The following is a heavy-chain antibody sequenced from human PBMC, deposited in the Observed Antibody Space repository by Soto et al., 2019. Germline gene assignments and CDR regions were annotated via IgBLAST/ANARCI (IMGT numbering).Heavy chain of an antibody. V-gene: IGHV4-39*01. CDR2: IYYSGST. D-gene: IGHD6-13*01. CDR3: ASITAAAGEDYYYYYYMDV. CDR1: GGSISSSSYY. Sequence: QLQLQESGQGLVKPSETLSLTCTVSGGSISSSSYYWGWIRQPPGQGLEWIGSIYYSGSTYYNPSLKSRVTISVDTSKNQFSLKLSSVTAADTAVYYCASITAAAGEDYYYYYYMDVWGKGTTVTVSS. J-gene: IGHJ6*03.